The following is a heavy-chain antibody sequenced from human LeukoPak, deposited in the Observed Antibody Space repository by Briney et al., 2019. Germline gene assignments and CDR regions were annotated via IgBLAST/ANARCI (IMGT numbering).Heavy chain of an antibody. CDR3: ARNTSGFKLGDAFDI. J-gene: IGHJ3*02. CDR1: GFTFSSYA. D-gene: IGHD3-22*01. Sequence: GGSLRLSCAASGFTFSSYAMTWVRQAPGKGLEWISAISGSAYSTSYADSVKGRFTSSRDNSKNTLYLQMNSLRAEDTAIYYCARNTSGFKLGDAFDIWGQGTMVTVSS. V-gene: IGHV3-23*01. CDR2: ISGSAYST.